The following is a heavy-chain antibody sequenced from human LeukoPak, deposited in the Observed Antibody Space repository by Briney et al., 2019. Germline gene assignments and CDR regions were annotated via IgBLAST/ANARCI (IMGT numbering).Heavy chain of an antibody. CDR1: GFTFISYS. CDR2: IKQDGSEK. Sequence: PGGSLRLSCAASGFTFISYSMHWVRQAPGKGLEWVANIKQDGSEKYYVDSVKGRFTISRDNSKNTLYLQMNSLRVEDTAVYYCARGLFLSGYLDAFDIWGQGTVVTVSS. J-gene: IGHJ3*02. CDR3: ARGLFLSGYLDAFDI. D-gene: IGHD3-22*01. V-gene: IGHV3-7*03.